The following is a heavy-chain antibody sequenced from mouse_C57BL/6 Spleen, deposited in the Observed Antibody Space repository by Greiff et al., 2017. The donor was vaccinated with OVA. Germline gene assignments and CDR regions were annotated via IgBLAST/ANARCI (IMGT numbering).Heavy chain of an antibody. CDR2: IDPETGGT. V-gene: IGHV1-15*01. CDR3: TREGDY. Sequence: VQLQQSGAELVRPGASVTLSCKASGYTFTDYEMHWVKQTPVHGLEWIGAIDPETGGTAYKQKFKGKAILTADKSSSTAYMELRSLTSEDSAVYYCTREGDYWGQGTTLTVSS. J-gene: IGHJ2*01. CDR1: GYTFTDYE.